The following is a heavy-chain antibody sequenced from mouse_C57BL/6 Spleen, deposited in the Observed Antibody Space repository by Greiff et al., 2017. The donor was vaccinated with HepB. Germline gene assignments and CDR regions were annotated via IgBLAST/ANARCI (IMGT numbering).Heavy chain of an antibody. CDR1: GYTFTSYW. CDR2: INPSNGGT. Sequence: QVHVKQSGTELVKPGASVKLSCKASGYTFTSYWMHWVKQRPGQGLEWIGNINPSNGGTNYNEKFKSKATLTVDKSSSTAYMQLSSLTSEDSAVYYCARWGTTVVPFDYWGQGTTLTVSS. D-gene: IGHD1-1*01. J-gene: IGHJ2*01. CDR3: ARWGTTVVPFDY. V-gene: IGHV1-53*01.